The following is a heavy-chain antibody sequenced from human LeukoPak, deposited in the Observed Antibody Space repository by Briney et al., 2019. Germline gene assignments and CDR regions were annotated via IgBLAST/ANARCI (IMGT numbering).Heavy chain of an antibody. CDR2: IYYSGST. V-gene: IGHV4-39*07. J-gene: IGHJ4*02. D-gene: IGHD6-6*01. Sequence: SSETLSLTCTVSGGSISSSSYYWGWIRQPPGKGLEWIGSIYYSGSTYYNPSLKSRVTISVDTSKNQFSLKLSSVTAADTAVYYCARAIIAAPDYWGQGTLVTVSS. CDR1: GGSISSSSYY. CDR3: ARAIIAAPDY.